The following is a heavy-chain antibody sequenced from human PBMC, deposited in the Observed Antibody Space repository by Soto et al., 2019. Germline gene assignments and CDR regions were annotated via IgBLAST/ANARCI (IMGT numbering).Heavy chain of an antibody. J-gene: IGHJ4*02. V-gene: IGHV4-31*03. CDR3: ARGYSSDDSFDY. D-gene: IGHD6-19*01. Sequence: SETLSLTCTVSGGSISSGGYYWSWIRQHPGKGLEWIGYIYYSGSTYYNPSLKSRVTISVDTSKNQFSLKLSSVTAADTAVYYCARGYSSDDSFDYWGQGTLVTVSS. CDR1: GGSISSGGYY. CDR2: IYYSGST.